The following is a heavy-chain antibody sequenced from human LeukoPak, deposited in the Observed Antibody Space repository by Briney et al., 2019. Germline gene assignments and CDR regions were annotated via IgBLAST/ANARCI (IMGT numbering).Heavy chain of an antibody. D-gene: IGHD5-12*01. CDR2: INHSGST. J-gene: IGHJ4*02. V-gene: IGHV4-34*01. CDR3: ARGFKKGYGDY. CDR1: GGSFSGYY. Sequence: SETLSLTSAVYGGSFSGYYWSWIRQPPGKGLEWIGEINHSGSTNYNPSLKSRVTISVDTSKNQFSLKLSSVTAADTAVYYCARGFKKGYGDYWGQGTLVTVSS.